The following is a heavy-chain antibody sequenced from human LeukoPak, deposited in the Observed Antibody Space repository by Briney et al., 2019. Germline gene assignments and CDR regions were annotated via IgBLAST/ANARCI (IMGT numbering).Heavy chain of an antibody. J-gene: IGHJ4*02. CDR2: IYYSGST. Sequence: SETLSLTCTVSGGSISSYYWGWIRQPPGKGLEWIGSIYYSGSTYYNPSLKSRVTISVDTSKNQFSLKLSSVTAADTAVYYCARCPRSGYYFDLKFDYWGQGTLVTVSS. D-gene: IGHD3-22*01. CDR3: ARCPRSGYYFDLKFDY. CDR1: GGSISSYY. V-gene: IGHV4-39*07.